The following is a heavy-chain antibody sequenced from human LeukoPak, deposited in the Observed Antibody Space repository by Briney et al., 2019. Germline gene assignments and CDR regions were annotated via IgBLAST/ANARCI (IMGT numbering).Heavy chain of an antibody. CDR3: ARFPLTTVTPLDI. CDR2: ITSNGHSA. V-gene: IGHV3-64*01. CDR1: GFTFSLYA. Sequence: PGGSLRLSCAASGFTFSLYAMHWVRQAPGKGLEYVSAITSNGHSAYYANSVEGRFTISRDNSKNTLYLQMGSLRAEDMAVYYCARFPLTTVTPLDIWGQGTMVTVSS. J-gene: IGHJ3*02. D-gene: IGHD4-17*01.